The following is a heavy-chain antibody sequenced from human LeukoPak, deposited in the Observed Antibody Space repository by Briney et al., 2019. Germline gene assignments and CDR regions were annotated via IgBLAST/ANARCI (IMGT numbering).Heavy chain of an antibody. CDR1: GGTFSSYA. V-gene: IGHV1-69*13. CDR3: ARDGGAARPTYYYYYYMDV. J-gene: IGHJ6*03. CDR2: IIPIFGTA. Sequence: SVKVSCKASGGTFSSYAISWVRQAPGQGLEWMGGIIPIFGTANYAQEFQGRVTITADESTSTAYMELSSLRSEDTAVYYCARDGGAARPTYYYYYYMDVWGKGTTVTVSS. D-gene: IGHD6-6*01.